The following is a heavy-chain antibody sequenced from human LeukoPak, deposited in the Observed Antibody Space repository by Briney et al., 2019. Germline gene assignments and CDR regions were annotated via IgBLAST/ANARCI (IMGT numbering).Heavy chain of an antibody. CDR2: IRSDGSNK. CDR3: AKDIGSGYYGSDAFDI. Sequence: PGGSLRLSCAASGFTFSSCGMHWVRQAPGEGLEWVAFIRSDGSNKHYADSVKGRFTISRDNAKNSLYLQMNSLRAEDMALYYCAKDIGSGYYGSDAFDIWGQGTMVTVSS. V-gene: IGHV3-30*02. D-gene: IGHD3-10*01. J-gene: IGHJ3*02. CDR1: GFTFSSCG.